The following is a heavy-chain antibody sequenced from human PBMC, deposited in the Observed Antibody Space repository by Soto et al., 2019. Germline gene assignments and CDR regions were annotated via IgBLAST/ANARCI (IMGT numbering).Heavy chain of an antibody. V-gene: IGHV1-8*01. D-gene: IGHD3-9*01. J-gene: IGHJ4*02. CDR1: GYTFASYD. CDR3: ARGRGLRYFDWLLN. Sequence: GASVKVSCKASGYTFASYDINWVRQATGQGLEWMGWMNPNSGNTGYAQKFQGRVTMTRNTSISTAYMELSSQRSEDTAVYYCARGRGLRYFDWLLNWGQGTLVTVSS. CDR2: MNPNSGNT.